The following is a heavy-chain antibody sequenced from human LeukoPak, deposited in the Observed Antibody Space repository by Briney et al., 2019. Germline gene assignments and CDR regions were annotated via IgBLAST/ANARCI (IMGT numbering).Heavy chain of an antibody. J-gene: IGHJ6*03. Sequence: ASVTLSCTSSGYTFTIYTIHWGRQPPGQRQEWMGWINAGNGNTKYSQEFQDRVTITRDTSASTAYMELSSLRSEDMAVYYCARARYETRIWPKSRYDYYHYMDVWGKGTTVTVSS. V-gene: IGHV1-3*03. CDR3: ARARYETRIWPKSRYDYYHYMDV. D-gene: IGHD3-3*01. CDR1: GYTFTIYT. CDR2: INAGNGNT.